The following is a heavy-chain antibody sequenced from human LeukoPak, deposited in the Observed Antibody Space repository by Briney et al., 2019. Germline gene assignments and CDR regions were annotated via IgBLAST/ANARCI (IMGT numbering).Heavy chain of an antibody. CDR3: ARVRSSSYYYSMDV. CDR2: IYYSGST. V-gene: IGHV4-39*07. CDR1: GGSISGSSYY. J-gene: IGHJ6*02. Sequence: SETLSLTCTVSGGSISGSSYYWGWIRQPPGKGLEWIGSIYYSGSTNYNPSLKSRVTISVDTSKNQFSLKLSSVTAADTAVYYCARVRSSSYYYSMDVWGQGTTVTVSS. D-gene: IGHD6-6*01.